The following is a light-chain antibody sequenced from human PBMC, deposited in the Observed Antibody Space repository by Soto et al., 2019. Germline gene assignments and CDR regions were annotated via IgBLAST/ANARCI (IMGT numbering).Light chain of an antibody. CDR1: QSISSW. J-gene: IGKJ1*01. V-gene: IGKV1-5*01. CDR2: DAS. CDR3: QQYNSYAT. Sequence: DIQMTQSPSTLSASVGGRFTITCRASQSISSWLAWYQQKPGKAPKLLIYDASSLESGVPSRFSGSGSGTEFTLTISSMQPDDFATYYCQQYNSYATFGQGTKVDI.